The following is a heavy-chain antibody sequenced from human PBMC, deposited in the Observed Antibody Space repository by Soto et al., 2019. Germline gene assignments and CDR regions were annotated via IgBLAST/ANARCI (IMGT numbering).Heavy chain of an antibody. J-gene: IGHJ4*02. CDR3: AHTVARGVYWETFDY. D-gene: IGHD3-10*01. V-gene: IGHV2-5*02. CDR2: TYRDDDN. CDR1: GFSLTTNGVG. Sequence: QITLKESGPTLVKPTQTLTLTCTVSGFSLTTNGVGVGWFRQPPGKALEWLALTYRDDDNRYRPSLQSRITVPRDSTRNQVVLIVTNMDPADTATYYCAHTVARGVYWETFDYWGQGTLVTVSS.